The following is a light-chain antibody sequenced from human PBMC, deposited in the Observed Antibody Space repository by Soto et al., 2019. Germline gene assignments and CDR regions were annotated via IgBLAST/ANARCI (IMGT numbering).Light chain of an antibody. CDR2: AAS. V-gene: IGKV1-39*01. CDR1: QSIDNY. Sequence: DIQMTQSPSSLSASVGDRVTITCRTSQSIDNYLNWYQQKPGKAPKLLMYAASTLQSGVPSRFSGSGSETDFTLTISSLQPVELATYYCQQLNSYPPGYTFGQGTKVDI. J-gene: IGKJ2*01. CDR3: QQLNSYPPGYT.